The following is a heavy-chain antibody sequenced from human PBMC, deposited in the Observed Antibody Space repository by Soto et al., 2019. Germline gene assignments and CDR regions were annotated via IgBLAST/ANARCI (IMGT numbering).Heavy chain of an antibody. V-gene: IGHV2-5*01. D-gene: IGHD2-2*01. Sequence: SGPTLVNPTQTLTLTCTFSGFSLSTSGVGVGWIRQPPGKALQWLALIYWNDDKRYSPSLKSRLTITKDTSKNQVVLTMTNMDPVDTATYYCVHITGYCSSTSCAGNNWFDPWGQGTLVTVSS. CDR2: IYWNDDK. J-gene: IGHJ5*02. CDR1: GFSLSTSGVG. CDR3: VHITGYCSSTSCAGNNWFDP.